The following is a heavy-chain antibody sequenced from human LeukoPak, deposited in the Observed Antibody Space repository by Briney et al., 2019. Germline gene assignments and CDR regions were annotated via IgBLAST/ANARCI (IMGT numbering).Heavy chain of an antibody. V-gene: IGHV1-2*02. Sequence: ASVKVSCKASGCTFTGYYMHWVRQAPGQGLEWMGWINPNSGGTNYAQKFQGRVTMTRDTSISTAYMELSRLRSDDTAVYYCARDGGPRFRVRGVIAYWGQGTLVTVSS. CDR3: ARDGGPRFRVRGVIAY. CDR1: GCTFTGYY. D-gene: IGHD3-10*01. J-gene: IGHJ4*02. CDR2: INPNSGGT.